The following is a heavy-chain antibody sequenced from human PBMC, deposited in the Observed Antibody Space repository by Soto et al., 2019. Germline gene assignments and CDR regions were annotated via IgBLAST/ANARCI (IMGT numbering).Heavy chain of an antibody. D-gene: IGHD5-12*01. CDR3: ARDLGGYVHLWDKSNY. CDR2: ISFDASEK. Sequence: QVQLVESGGGVVQPGASLTLSCAASGFRFSGFGMHWVRQAPGKGLEWVAVISFDASEKSYVDSVKGRFSISRDDSHSKVFLQMNSLRREDTGVYYCARDLGGYVHLWDKSNYWGQGTLVNVS. CDR1: GFRFSGFG. J-gene: IGHJ1*01. V-gene: IGHV3-30*04.